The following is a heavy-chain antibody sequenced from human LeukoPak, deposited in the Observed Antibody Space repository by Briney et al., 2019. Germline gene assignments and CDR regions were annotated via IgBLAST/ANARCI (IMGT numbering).Heavy chain of an antibody. J-gene: IGHJ4*02. CDR1: GFTFSSYE. CDR2: ISGSGGST. Sequence: PGGSLRLSCAASGFTFSSYEMNWVRQAPGKGLEWVSAISGSGGSTYYADSVKGRFTISRDNSKNTLYMQMNSLRADDTAVYYCAKEDGYSSGWYDYWGQGTLVTVSS. CDR3: AKEDGYSSGWYDY. V-gene: IGHV3-23*01. D-gene: IGHD6-19*01.